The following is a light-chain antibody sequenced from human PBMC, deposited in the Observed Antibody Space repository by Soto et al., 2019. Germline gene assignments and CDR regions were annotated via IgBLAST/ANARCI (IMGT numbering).Light chain of an antibody. CDR2: DVS. CDR1: SSDVGGYNY. J-gene: IGLJ2*01. V-gene: IGLV2-14*01. Sequence: QSALTQPASVSGSPGQSITISCTGTSSDVGGYNYVSWYQQHPGKAPKLMIYDVSNRPSGVSNRFSGSKSGNTASLTIFGLQAEDEADYYCSSYTSSSTSVFGGGTKLTVL. CDR3: SSYTSSSTSV.